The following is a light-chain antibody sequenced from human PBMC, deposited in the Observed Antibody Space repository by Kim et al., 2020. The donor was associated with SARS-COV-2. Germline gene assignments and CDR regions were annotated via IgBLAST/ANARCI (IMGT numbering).Light chain of an antibody. V-gene: IGLV3-1*01. J-gene: IGLJ3*02. CDR1: KLGDKY. CDR2: QDT. CDR3: QAWDSGVV. Sequence: VAVSPGQTASITSSVDKLGDKYACWYQKKPGQSTVLVIYQDTRRPAGIPERFAASNSGITATLTISGTQAMEEAESYCQAWDSGVVFGGGTQLTVL.